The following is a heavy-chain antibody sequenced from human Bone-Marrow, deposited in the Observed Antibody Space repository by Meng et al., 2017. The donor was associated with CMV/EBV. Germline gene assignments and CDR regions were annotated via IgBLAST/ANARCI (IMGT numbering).Heavy chain of an antibody. J-gene: IGHJ5*02. D-gene: IGHD1-20*01. CDR2: ISYDGSNK. Sequence: GGSLRLSCAASGFTFSSYAMHWVRQAPGKGLEWVAVISYDGSNKYYADSVKGRFTISRDNSKSALYLQMNSLRAEDTAVYDCAREGFSYNWKSWFDPWGQGTLVTVSS. CDR3: AREGFSYNWKSWFDP. CDR1: GFTFSSYA. V-gene: IGHV3-30*04.